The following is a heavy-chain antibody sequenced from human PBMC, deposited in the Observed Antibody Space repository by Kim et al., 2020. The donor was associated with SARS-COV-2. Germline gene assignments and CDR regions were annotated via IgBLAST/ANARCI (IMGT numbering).Heavy chain of an antibody. CDR3: ASLRFLDAAMGY. V-gene: IGHV3-11*06. D-gene: IGHD3-3*01. J-gene: IGHJ4*02. CDR1: GFTFSDYY. Sequence: GGSLRLSCAASGFTFSDYYMSWIRQAPGKGLEWVSYISSSSSYTNYADSVKGRFTISRDNAKNSLYLQMNSLRAEDTAVYYCASLRFLDAAMGYWGQGTLVTVSS. CDR2: ISSSSSYT.